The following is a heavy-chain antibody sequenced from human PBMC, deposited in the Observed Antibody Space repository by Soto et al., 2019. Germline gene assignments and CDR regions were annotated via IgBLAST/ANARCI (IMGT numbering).Heavy chain of an antibody. CDR1: GYTFTGYY. Sequence: ASVKVSCKASGYTFTGYYMHWVRQAPGQGLEWMGWINPNSGGTNYAQKFQGWVTMTRDTSISTAYMELSRLRSDDTAVYYCARDPTLTRSSSSAHSPYGMDVWGQGTTVTVSS. V-gene: IGHV1-2*04. D-gene: IGHD6-6*01. J-gene: IGHJ6*02. CDR2: INPNSGGT. CDR3: ARDPTLTRSSSSAHSPYGMDV.